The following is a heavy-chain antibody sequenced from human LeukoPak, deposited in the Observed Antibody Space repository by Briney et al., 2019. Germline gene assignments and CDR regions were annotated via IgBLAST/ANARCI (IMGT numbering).Heavy chain of an antibody. D-gene: IGHD3-3*01. V-gene: IGHV1-69*04. CDR2: IIPIFGIA. CDR1: GGTFSSYA. J-gene: IGHJ6*02. Sequence: SVKVSCKASGGTFSSYAISWVRQAPGQELEWMGRIIPIFGIANYAQKFQGRVTITADKSTSTAYMELSSLRSEDTAVYYCATVYDSLDVWGQGTTVTVSS. CDR3: ATVYDSLDV.